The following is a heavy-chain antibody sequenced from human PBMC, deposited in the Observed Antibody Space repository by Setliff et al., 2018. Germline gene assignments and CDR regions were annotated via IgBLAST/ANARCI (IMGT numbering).Heavy chain of an antibody. CDR2: IRYDGSNK. CDR3: ANNYYDTTMGYYFDY. CDR1: GFTFGSYG. D-gene: IGHD3-22*01. Sequence: GGSLRLSCAASGFTFGSYGMHWVRQAPGKGLEWVAFIRYDGSNKYYADSVKGRFTISRDNSKNTLYLQMSSLRAEDTAIYYCANNYYDTTMGYYFDYWGQGTQVTVSS. V-gene: IGHV3-30*02. J-gene: IGHJ4*02.